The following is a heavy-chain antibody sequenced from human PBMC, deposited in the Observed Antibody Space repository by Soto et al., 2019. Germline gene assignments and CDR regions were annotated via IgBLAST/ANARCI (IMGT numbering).Heavy chain of an antibody. CDR3: ASGAYCGGDCYSAPFDY. V-gene: IGHV1-69*06. J-gene: IGHJ4*02. CDR1: GCTFSSYA. CDR2: IIPIFGTA. Sequence: ASVKVSCKASGCTFSSYAISWVRQAPGQGLEWMGGIIPIFGTANYAQKFQGRVTITADKSTSTAYMELSSPRSEDTAVYYCASGAYCGGDCYSAPFDYWGQGTLVTVSS. D-gene: IGHD2-21*02.